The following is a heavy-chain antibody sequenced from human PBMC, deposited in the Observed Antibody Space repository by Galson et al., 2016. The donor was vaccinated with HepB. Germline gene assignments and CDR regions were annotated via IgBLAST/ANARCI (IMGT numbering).Heavy chain of an antibody. CDR3: ARGRKTGVPVFVTGYYGMDV. CDR2: ITYDERRG. V-gene: IGHV3-30*04. CDR1: GFAFSNYT. Sequence: SLRLSCAASGFAFSNYTIHWVRQAPGKGLEWAARITYDERRGYADSVQDRFTVSRDNSKNTVSLQMNTLTAEDTAVYFCARGRKTGVPVFVTGYYGMDVWGKGTTVTVAS. J-gene: IGHJ6*04. D-gene: IGHD2-8*02.